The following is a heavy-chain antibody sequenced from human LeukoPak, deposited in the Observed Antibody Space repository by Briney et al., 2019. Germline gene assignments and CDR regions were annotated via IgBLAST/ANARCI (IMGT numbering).Heavy chain of an antibody. Sequence: GASVKVSCKASGYTFTDYYMHWVRQAPGQGLEWMGWINLNSGGTKYAQEFQGRDTMTRDTSISTAYMELSRLRTDDTAMFYCANIQLWLPYWGQGTLVTVSS. CDR1: GYTFTDYY. V-gene: IGHV1-2*02. CDR3: ANIQLWLPY. D-gene: IGHD5-18*01. CDR2: INLNSGGT. J-gene: IGHJ4*02.